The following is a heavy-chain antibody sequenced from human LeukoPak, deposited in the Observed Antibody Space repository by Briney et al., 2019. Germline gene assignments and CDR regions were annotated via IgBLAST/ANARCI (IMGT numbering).Heavy chain of an antibody. D-gene: IGHD3-22*01. J-gene: IGHJ4*02. CDR2: IYTSGST. V-gene: IGHV4-4*07. CDR3: ARDFSYDSSGYYFLIDY. CDR1: GDSISSYY. Sequence: SETLSLTCTVSGDSISSYYWSWIRQPAGKGLEWIGRIYTSGSTNYNPSLKSRVTTSVDTSKNQFSLKLSSVTAADTAVYYCARDFSYDSSGYYFLIDYWGQGTLVTVSS.